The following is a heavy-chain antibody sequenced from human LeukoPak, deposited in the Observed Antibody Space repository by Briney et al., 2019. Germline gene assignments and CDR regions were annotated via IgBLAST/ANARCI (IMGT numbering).Heavy chain of an antibody. CDR2: IYYSGST. J-gene: IGHJ4*02. Sequence: PSETLSLTCTVSGGSISCGDYYWGWIRQPPGKGLEWIGSIYYSGSTYYNPSLKSRVTISVDTSRNQFSLKLSSVTAADTAVYYCARGLRGGDYWGQGTLVTVSS. CDR3: ARGLRGGDY. V-gene: IGHV4-39*01. CDR1: GGSISCGDYY. D-gene: IGHD5/OR15-5a*01.